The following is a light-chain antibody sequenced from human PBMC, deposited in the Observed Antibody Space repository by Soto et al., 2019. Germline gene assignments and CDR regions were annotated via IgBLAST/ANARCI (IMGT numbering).Light chain of an antibody. CDR2: GAS. CDR3: QQHGSAPST. Sequence: EIVLTQSPGTLSLSPGERATLSCRASQSVSSNYLAWYQQKPGQAPRLLIYGASSRATGIPDTFSGSGSGTDFTLTISRLEPEDLAVYYCQQHGSAPSTFGGGTKVEIK. CDR1: QSVSSNY. J-gene: IGKJ4*01. V-gene: IGKV3-20*01.